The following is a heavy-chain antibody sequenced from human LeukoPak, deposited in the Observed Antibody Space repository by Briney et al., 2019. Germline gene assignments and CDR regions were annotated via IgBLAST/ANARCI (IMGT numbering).Heavy chain of an antibody. CDR2: VHYSGST. CDR1: GGSISGFY. Sequence: SETLSLTRTVSGGSISGFYWSWIRQPPGKRLEWIGYVHYSGSTNYNPSLTLKSRVSVPLDTSKKQFSLRLRSVTAADTAVYYCARTMFGSGGWSDPWGQGTLVTVSS. CDR3: ARTMFGSGGWSDP. J-gene: IGHJ5*02. D-gene: IGHD3-10*02. V-gene: IGHV4-59*08.